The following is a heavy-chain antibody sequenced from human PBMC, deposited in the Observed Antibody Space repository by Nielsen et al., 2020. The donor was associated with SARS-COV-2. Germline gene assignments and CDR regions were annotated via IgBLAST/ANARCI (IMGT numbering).Heavy chain of an antibody. CDR2: IYYSGST. CDR1: GGSISSGGYY. J-gene: IGHJ3*02. V-gene: IGHV4-31*03. D-gene: IGHD4-17*01. CDR3: ARDRGGDYDRLFGAFDI. Sequence: SETLSLTCTVSGGSISSGGYYWSWIRQHPGKGLEWIGYIYYSGSTYYNPSLKSRVTISVDTSKNQFSLKLSSVTAADTAVYYCARDRGGDYDRLFGAFDIWGQGTMVTVSS.